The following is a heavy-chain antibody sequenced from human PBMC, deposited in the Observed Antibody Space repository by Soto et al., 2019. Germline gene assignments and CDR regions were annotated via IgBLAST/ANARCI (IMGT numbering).Heavy chain of an antibody. CDR3: ARGGLQLTRPFDY. J-gene: IGHJ4*02. V-gene: IGHV3-64*01. CDR2: ISSNGGST. CDR1: GFTFSSYA. D-gene: IGHD1-1*01. Sequence: EVQLVESGGGLVQPGGSLRLSCAASGFTFSSYAMHWVRQAPGKGLEYVSAISSNGGSTYYANSVKGRFTISRDNSKNTLYRQMGSLRAEDMAVYYWARGGLQLTRPFDYWGQGTLVTVS.